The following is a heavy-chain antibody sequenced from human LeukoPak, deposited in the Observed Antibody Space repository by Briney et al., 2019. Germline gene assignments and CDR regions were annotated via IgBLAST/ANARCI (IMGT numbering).Heavy chain of an antibody. J-gene: IGHJ4*02. V-gene: IGHV3-23*01. CDR3: ARVGYSSSWYYFDY. CDR1: GFTFSSYA. CDR2: ISGSGGST. D-gene: IGHD6-13*01. Sequence: PGGSLRLSCAASGFTFSSYAMSWVREAPGKGLEWVSAISGSGGSTYYADSVKGRFTISRDNSKNTLYLQMNSLRAEDTAVYYCARVGYSSSWYYFDYWGQGTLVIVSS.